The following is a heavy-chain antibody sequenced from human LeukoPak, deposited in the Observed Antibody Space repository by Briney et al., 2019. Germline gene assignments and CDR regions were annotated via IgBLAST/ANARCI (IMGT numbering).Heavy chain of an antibody. CDR2: INPNTGGT. CDR3: ASGDYGDPPLNY. V-gene: IGHV1-2*02. D-gene: IGHD4/OR15-4a*01. Sequence: SVKVSCKASGYTFTGYFVHWVRQTPGQGLQWMGWINPNTGGTNYAQKFQGRVTMTRDTSISTAYMELSRLRSDDTAVYYCASGDYGDPPLNYWGQGTLVTVSS. CDR1: GYTFTGYF. J-gene: IGHJ4*02.